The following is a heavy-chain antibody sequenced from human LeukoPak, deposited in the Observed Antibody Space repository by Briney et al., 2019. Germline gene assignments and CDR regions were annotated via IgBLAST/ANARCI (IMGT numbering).Heavy chain of an antibody. D-gene: IGHD3-10*02. CDR1: GFTLSGYA. J-gene: IGHJ6*04. CDR2: FSGSGGST. V-gene: IGHV3-23*01. Sequence: GGSLRLSCAASGFTLSGYAMSWVRQAPGKGVEWVSAFSGSGGSTYYADSVKGRFTISRDNAKNSLYLQMNSLRAEDTAVYYCAELGITMIGGVWGKGTTVTVSS. CDR3: AELGITMIGGV.